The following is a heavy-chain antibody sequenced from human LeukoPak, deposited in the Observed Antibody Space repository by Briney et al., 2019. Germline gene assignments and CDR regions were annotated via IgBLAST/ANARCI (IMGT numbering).Heavy chain of an antibody. D-gene: IGHD5-12*01. CDR1: GFTFSSYW. Sequence: GGSLRLSCAASGFTFSSYWMHRVRQAPGKGLVWVSRINSDGSSTSYADSVKGRFTISRDNAKNTLYLQMNSLRAEDTAVYYCATSGYSGYDPGYGMDVWGQGTTVTVSS. V-gene: IGHV3-74*01. CDR2: INSDGSST. CDR3: ATSGYSGYDPGYGMDV. J-gene: IGHJ6*02.